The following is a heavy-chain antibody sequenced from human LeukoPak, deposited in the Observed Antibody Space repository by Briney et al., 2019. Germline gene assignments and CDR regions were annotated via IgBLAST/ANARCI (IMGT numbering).Heavy chain of an antibody. J-gene: IGHJ4*02. V-gene: IGHV4-39*01. D-gene: IGHD1-26*01. CDR1: GASISGGTYY. CDR2: IYYTGST. CDR3: ARRGGSGRAFDY. Sequence: SETLSLTSSVSGASISGGTYYWGWIRQPPGKGLEWIGSIYYTGSTYDNPSLKSRVTISVDTSKNQFSLKLSSVTAADTAVYYCARRGGSGRAFDYWGQGTLVTVSS.